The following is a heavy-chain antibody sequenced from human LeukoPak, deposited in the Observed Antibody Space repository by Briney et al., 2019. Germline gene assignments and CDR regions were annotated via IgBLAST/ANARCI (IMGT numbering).Heavy chain of an antibody. CDR3: ARVRGYSGYDYGGYYYYMDV. J-gene: IGHJ6*03. CDR2: IYTSGST. V-gene: IGHV4-61*02. D-gene: IGHD5-12*01. Sequence: SETLSLTCTVSGGSISSGSYYWSWIQQPAGKGLEWIGRIYTSGSTNYNPSLKSRITISVDTSKNQFSLKLSSVTAADTAVYYCARVRGYSGYDYGGYYYYMDVWGKGTTVTVSS. CDR1: GGSISSGSYY.